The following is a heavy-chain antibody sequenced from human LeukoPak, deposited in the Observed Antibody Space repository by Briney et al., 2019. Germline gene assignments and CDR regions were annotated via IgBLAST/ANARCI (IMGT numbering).Heavy chain of an antibody. V-gene: IGHV4-34*01. CDR1: SGSFSKYY. J-gene: IGHJ4*02. D-gene: IGHD5-12*01. CDR3: ARGGGYASPIGY. CDR2: ISQSGNT. Sequence: PSETLSLTCAVYSGSFSKYYWSWIRQPPGMGLEWIGEISQSGNTNYNPSLKSRVTISVDTPNNQFSLKLSSVTAADTAVYYCARGGGYASPIGYWGQGALVTVSS.